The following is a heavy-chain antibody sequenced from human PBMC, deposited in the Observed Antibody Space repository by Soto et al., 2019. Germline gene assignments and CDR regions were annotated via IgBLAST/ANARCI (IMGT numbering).Heavy chain of an antibody. J-gene: IGHJ4*02. CDR2: IYYSGNT. D-gene: IGHD3-9*01. V-gene: IGHV4-59*01. CDR3: ARALSYHDVLTGRGWVFYFDY. CDR1: GGSISSYY. Sequence: QVRLQESGPGLVKPSETLSLTCTVSGGSISSYYWSWIRQPPGRGLEWLGDIYYSGNTNSNPSLKSRVTISVGTSRSQFSLELKSVTAADTAVYYCARALSYHDVLTGRGWVFYFDYWGQGALVTVSS.